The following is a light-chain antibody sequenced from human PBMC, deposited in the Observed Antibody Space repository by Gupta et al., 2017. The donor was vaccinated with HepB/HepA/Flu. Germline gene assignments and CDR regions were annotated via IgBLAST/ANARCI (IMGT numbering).Light chain of an antibody. CDR3: QQYNSYPCS. Sequence: DIPMTHPPSTLSASVGDRVTITCRASQSISSWLAWYQQKPGKAPKLLIYKASSLESGVTSRFSGSGSGTEFTLTISSLQPDDFATYYCQQYNSYPCSFGQGTKLEIK. CDR1: QSISSW. J-gene: IGKJ2*04. V-gene: IGKV1-5*03. CDR2: KAS.